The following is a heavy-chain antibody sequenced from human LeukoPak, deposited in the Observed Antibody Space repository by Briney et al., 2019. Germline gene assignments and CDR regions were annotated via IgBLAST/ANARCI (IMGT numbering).Heavy chain of an antibody. CDR3: AKARGATYGTYYFDY. Sequence: PGGSLRLSSAASGFTFITYAMNWVPQAPGKGLEWVSISGSGGDTYYADSVKGRFTISRDNSKNTMYMQMNSLRAEDTAVYYCAKARGATYGTYYFDYWGQGTLVTVSS. J-gene: IGHJ4*02. CDR1: GFTFITYA. D-gene: IGHD4/OR15-4a*01. CDR2: ISGSGGDT. V-gene: IGHV3-23*01.